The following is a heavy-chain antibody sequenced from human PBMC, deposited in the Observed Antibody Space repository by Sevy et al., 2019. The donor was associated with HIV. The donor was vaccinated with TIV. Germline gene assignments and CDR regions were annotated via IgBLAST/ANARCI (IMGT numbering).Heavy chain of an antibody. J-gene: IGHJ4*02. CDR3: MREGGPAAIGFDY. V-gene: IGHV3-33*01. Sequence: GGSLRLSCAASAFTFSAYGMHWVRQAPGKGLEWVSTIWYDGGTKYYADSVKGGFTISRENSKNTLYLQMNSLRAEDTAVYYCMREGGPAAIGFDYWGQGTLVTVSS. CDR1: AFTFSAYG. CDR2: IWYDGGTK. D-gene: IGHD2-2*01.